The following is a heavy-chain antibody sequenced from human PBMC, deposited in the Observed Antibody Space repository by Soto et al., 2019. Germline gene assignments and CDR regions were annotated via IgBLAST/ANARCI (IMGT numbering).Heavy chain of an antibody. CDR3: ARAGDFWSGYSPDV. V-gene: IGHV3-74*01. J-gene: IGHJ6*02. CDR2: INSDGSST. Sequence: GGSLRLSCAASGFTFSSYWMHWVRQAPGKGLVWVSRINSDGSSTSYADSVKGRFTISRDNAKNTLYLQMNSLRAEDTAVYYCARAGDFWSGYSPDVWGQGTTVTVSS. CDR1: GFTFSSYW. D-gene: IGHD3-3*01.